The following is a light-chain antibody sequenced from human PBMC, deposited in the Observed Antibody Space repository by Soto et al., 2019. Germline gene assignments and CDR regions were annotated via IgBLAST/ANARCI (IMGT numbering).Light chain of an antibody. Sequence: DIQMTQSPSSLSASVGGRVTITCRASQSISRYLNWYQQKPGRAPKLLISTASSLQSGVPSRFSGSGSGTDFTLTISSLQPEDFATHYCQQGYSTPLTFGGGAKVEI. CDR1: QSISRY. CDR2: TAS. J-gene: IGKJ4*01. V-gene: IGKV1-39*01. CDR3: QQGYSTPLT.